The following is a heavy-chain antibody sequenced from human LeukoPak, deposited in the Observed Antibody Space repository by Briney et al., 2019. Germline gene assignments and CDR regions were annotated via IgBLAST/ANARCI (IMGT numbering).Heavy chain of an antibody. D-gene: IGHD2-2*01. CDR1: GGSISSYY. V-gene: IGHV4-59*01. CDR3: ARARYANAWYAFDI. J-gene: IGHJ3*02. CDR2: LSHSGSS. Sequence: SETLSLTCTVSGGSISSYYWSWIRQPAGKGLEWIAYLSHSGSSDSNPSLTSRVTTLVDTSKNQFSLKLTSVTAADTAVYYCARARYANAWYAFDIWGHGTMVTVSS.